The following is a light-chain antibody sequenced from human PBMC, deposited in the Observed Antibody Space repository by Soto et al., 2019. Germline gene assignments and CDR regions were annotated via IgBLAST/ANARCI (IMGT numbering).Light chain of an antibody. CDR2: GAS. V-gene: IGKV3-20*01. Sequence: EIVLTQSPGTLSLSPGDRATLSCRASQSLSSTYLAWYQQTPGQAPRLLIYGASTRATGIPDRFSGSGSGTDFPLTISRLEPEDFAVFYCQQYGRSVTFGGGTKVEIK. CDR3: QQYGRSVT. CDR1: QSLSSTY. J-gene: IGKJ4*01.